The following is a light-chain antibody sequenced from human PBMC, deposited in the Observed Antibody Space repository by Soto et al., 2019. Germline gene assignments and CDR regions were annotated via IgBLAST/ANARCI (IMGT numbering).Light chain of an antibody. CDR2: EVT. CDR1: SSDVGDYDY. J-gene: IGLJ2*01. CDR3: SSYTSRSTLV. Sequence: QSVLTQPASLSGSPGQSITISCTGTSSDVGDYDYVSWYQQHPGKAPKLIIFEVTHRPSGVSNRFSGSKSGNTASLTISGLLAEDEADYYCSSYTSRSTLVFGGGTKVTVL. V-gene: IGLV2-14*01.